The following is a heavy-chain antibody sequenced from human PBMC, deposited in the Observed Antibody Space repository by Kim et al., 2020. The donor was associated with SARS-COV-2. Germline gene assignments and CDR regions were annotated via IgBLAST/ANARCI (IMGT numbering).Heavy chain of an antibody. Sequence: SETLSLTCAVYGGSFSGYYWRWIRQPPGKGLEWIGEINHSGSTNYNPSLKSRVTISVDTSKNQFSLKLRSVTAADTAVYYCARGRVGLNWNRPTYNWFDPWGQGALVTVSS. J-gene: IGHJ5*02. CDR2: INHSGST. D-gene: IGHD1-1*01. V-gene: IGHV4-34*01. CDR3: ARGRVGLNWNRPTYNWFDP. CDR1: GGSFSGYY.